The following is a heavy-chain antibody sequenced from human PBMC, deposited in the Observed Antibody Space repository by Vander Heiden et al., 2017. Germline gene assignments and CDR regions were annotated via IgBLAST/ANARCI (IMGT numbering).Heavy chain of an antibody. J-gene: IGHJ4*02. D-gene: IGHD4-4*01. V-gene: IGHV1-46*01. CDR2: INPSGGTT. CDR1: GYTLTSHY. Sequence: QVQLVQSGAEVKKPGASVKVSCKASGYTLTSHYMYWVRQAPGQGLEWMGIINPSGGTTNYAQKFQGRVTLTRDTSTSTVYMELSSLRSEDTAVYYCARDTVLSGHLTLGYWGQGTLVTVSS. CDR3: ARDTVLSGHLTLGY.